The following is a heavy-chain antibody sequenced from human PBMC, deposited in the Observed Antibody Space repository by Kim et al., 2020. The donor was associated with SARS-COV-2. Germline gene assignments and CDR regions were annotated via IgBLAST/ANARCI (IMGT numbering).Heavy chain of an antibody. J-gene: IGHJ4*02. D-gene: IGHD3-22*01. CDR3: AKEDPSRYYYDSSGYSHFDY. CDR2: ISWDGGST. V-gene: IGHV3-43D*03. Sequence: GGSLRLSCAASGFTFDDYAMHWVRQAPGKGLEWVSLISWDGGSTYYADSVKGRFTISRDNSKNSLYLQMNSLRAEDTALYYCAKEDPSRYYYDSSGYSHFDYWGQGTLVTVSS. CDR1: GFTFDDYA.